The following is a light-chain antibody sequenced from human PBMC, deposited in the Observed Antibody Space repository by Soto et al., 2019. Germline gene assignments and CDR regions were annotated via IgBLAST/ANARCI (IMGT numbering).Light chain of an antibody. CDR2: DAS. J-gene: IGKJ3*01. Sequence: EIVLTQSPATLSLSPGERATLSCRASQSVSSYLAWYQQKPGQAPRLLIYDASNMATGIPARFSGSGSGTDFTLTISGLEPEDFAVYYCQQRSNWPPFTFGPGTKVDIK. CDR3: QQRSNWPPFT. V-gene: IGKV3-11*01. CDR1: QSVSSY.